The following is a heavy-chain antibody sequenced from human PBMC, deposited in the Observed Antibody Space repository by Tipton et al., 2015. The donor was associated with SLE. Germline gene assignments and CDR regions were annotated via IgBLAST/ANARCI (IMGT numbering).Heavy chain of an antibody. CDR3: ARCPLTYCTSASCLFAYYFDS. V-gene: IGHV4-39*02. Sequence: TLSLTCTVSGTSVSISTYYWGWIRQPPGKGLEWIGTVYYSGSTYYNPSLKSRVPISVDTSKNHFSLKLSSVTAADTAVYYCARCPLTYCTSASCLFAYYFDSWDQGTLVTVSS. J-gene: IGHJ4*02. CDR2: VYYSGST. D-gene: IGHD2-2*01. CDR1: GTSVSISTYY.